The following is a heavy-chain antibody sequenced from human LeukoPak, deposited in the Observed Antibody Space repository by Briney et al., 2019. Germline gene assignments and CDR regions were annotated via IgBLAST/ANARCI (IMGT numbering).Heavy chain of an antibody. D-gene: IGHD3-22*01. V-gene: IGHV1-46*01. CDR1: GYTFTSHY. CDR3: ARGDSSGYWGGNFDY. CDR2: INPSDTST. Sequence: ASVTVSCKASGYTFTSHYMHWVRQAPGQGLEWMGIINPSDTSTTYAQKFQGRVTMTRDMSTSTVYMELSSLRSEDTAVYYCARGDSSGYWGGNFDYWGQGTLVTVSS. J-gene: IGHJ4*01.